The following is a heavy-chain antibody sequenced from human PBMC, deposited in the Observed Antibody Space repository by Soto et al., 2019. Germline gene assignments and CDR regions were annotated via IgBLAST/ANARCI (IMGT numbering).Heavy chain of an antibody. J-gene: IGHJ6*03. CDR3: ARLLGCSSTSCYSYPYYMDV. Sequence: QVQLQESGPGLVKPSETLSLTCTVSGGSISSYYWSWIRQPPGKGLEWIGYIYYSGSTNYNPSLKSRVSISVATSKNQFSLKLSSVTAAKTAVYYCARLLGCSSTSCYSYPYYMDVWGKGTTVTVSS. CDR2: IYYSGST. V-gene: IGHV4-59*08. CDR1: GGSISSYY. D-gene: IGHD2-2*01.